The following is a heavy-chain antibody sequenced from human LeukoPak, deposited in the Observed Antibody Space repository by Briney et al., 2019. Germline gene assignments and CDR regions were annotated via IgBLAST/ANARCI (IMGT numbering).Heavy chain of an antibody. CDR2: INANRGGT. J-gene: IGHJ4*02. D-gene: IGHD2-2*01. Sequence: ASLKVSCKASGYTFTDYYMHWVRQAPGQGLEWMGWINANRGGTNYAQRFQGRVTMTRDTSITTAYMDLSRLKSDDTAVYYCARRYCSSTSCYYFDYWGQGTLVTVSS. CDR3: ARRYCSSTSCYYFDY. V-gene: IGHV1-2*02. CDR1: GYTFTDYY.